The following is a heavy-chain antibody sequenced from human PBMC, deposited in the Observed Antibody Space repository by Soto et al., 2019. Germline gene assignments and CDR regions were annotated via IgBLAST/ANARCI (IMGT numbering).Heavy chain of an antibody. CDR1: GYTFTTYA. CDR2: INAGNGNT. CDR3: ARPQGGCISTSCYLWFDP. D-gene: IGHD2-2*01. J-gene: IGHJ5*02. Sequence: GASVKVSCKASGYTFTTYAMHWVRQAPGQRLEWMGWINAGNGNTKYSQKFQGRVTITRDTSASTAYMELSSLRSEDTAVYYCARPQGGCISTSCYLWFDPWGQGTLVTVSS. V-gene: IGHV1-3*01.